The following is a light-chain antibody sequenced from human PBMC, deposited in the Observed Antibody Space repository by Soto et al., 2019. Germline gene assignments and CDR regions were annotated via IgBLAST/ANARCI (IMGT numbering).Light chain of an antibody. J-gene: IGKJ2*01. CDR3: QQYGSSPPYT. Sequence: EIVLTQSPGTLSLSPGERATLSCRASQSVSSSYLGWYQQKPGQAPRLLIYGASSRATGIPDRLSGSGSGKEFSLTISRLEPEDCAVYYCQQYGSSPPYTFGQGTKLEIK. CDR1: QSVSSSY. CDR2: GAS. V-gene: IGKV3-20*01.